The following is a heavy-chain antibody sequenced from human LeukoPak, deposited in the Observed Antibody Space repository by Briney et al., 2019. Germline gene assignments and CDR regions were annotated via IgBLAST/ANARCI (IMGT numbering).Heavy chain of an antibody. Sequence: SETLSLTCTVSGDSISSSNFFWAWIRQPPGKGLEWIANIYYSGSTYYNPSLKSRVTISVDTSKNQFSLNLRSVTAADTAVYYCARLVKASNFRLGSNAFDIWGQGTMVTVSS. V-gene: IGHV4-39*01. CDR3: ARLVKASNFRLGSNAFDI. D-gene: IGHD5/OR15-5a*01. J-gene: IGHJ3*02. CDR1: GDSISSSNFF. CDR2: IYYSGST.